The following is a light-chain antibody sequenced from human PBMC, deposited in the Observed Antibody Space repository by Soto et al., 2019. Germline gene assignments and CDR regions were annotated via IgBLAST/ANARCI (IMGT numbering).Light chain of an antibody. J-gene: IGKJ1*01. CDR1: QSVTSNY. Sequence: EIVLTQSPGTLSLSPADRATLSCRASQSVTSNYLAWYQQKPGQAPRLLIYGASSRATGIPDRFSGSGSGTDFTLTISRLEPEDFAVYYCQHYHRSPLSWTFGQGTKVEIK. V-gene: IGKV3-20*01. CDR3: QHYHRSPLSWT. CDR2: GAS.